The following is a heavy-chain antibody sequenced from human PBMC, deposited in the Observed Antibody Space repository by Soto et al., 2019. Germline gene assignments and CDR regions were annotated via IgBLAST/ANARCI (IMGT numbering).Heavy chain of an antibody. CDR2: IYYSGST. Sequence: QVQLQESGPGLVKPSETLSLTCTVSGGSISSYYWSWIRQPPGKGLEWIGYIYYSGSTNYNPSLNSRVTISVDTSKNQFSLKLSSVTAADTAVYYCARYNKWGYSSGWYDGGGFDYWGQGTLVTVSS. D-gene: IGHD6-19*01. CDR1: GGSISSYY. CDR3: ARYNKWGYSSGWYDGGGFDY. J-gene: IGHJ4*02. V-gene: IGHV4-59*08.